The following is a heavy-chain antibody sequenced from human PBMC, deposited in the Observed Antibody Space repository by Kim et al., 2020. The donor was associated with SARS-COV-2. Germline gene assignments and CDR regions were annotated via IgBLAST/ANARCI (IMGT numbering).Heavy chain of an antibody. CDR3: ARSDSYSSSWYEYFQH. Sequence: SLKSRVTISVDTAKNQFSLKLSSVTAADTAVYYCARSDSYSSSWYEYFQHWGQGTLVTVSS. V-gene: IGHV4-34*01. D-gene: IGHD6-13*01. J-gene: IGHJ1*01.